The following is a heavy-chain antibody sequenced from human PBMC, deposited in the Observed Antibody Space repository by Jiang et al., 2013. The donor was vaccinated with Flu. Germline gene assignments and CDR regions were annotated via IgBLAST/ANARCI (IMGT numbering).Heavy chain of an antibody. J-gene: IGHJ6*02. CDR3: ARDKPWSASWYASPYGMDV. CDR2: IKQDGSEK. CDR1: GFTFSSYW. D-gene: IGHD2-2*01. Sequence: RLSCAASGFTFSSYWMSWVRQAPGKGLEWVANIKQDGSEKYYVDSVKGRFTISRDNAKNSLYLQMNSLRAEDTAVYYCARDKPWSASWYASPYGMDVWGQGTTVTVSS. V-gene: IGHV3-7*01.